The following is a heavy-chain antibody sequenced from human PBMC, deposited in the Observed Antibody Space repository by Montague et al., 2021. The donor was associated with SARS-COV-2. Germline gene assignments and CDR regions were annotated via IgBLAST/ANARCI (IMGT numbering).Heavy chain of an antibody. CDR1: GGSINTYY. CDR3: ARVTTTRTRYGSGSYRGFVAFDV. J-gene: IGHJ3*01. Sequence: SETLSLTCTVSGGSINTYYWSWIRQPPGKGLEWIGYITYSGSTNYNPSLKSRVTISEDTSKNQFSLKLSSVTAADTAVYYCARVTTTRTRYGSGSYRGFVAFDVWGQGTMVTVSS. V-gene: IGHV4-59*08. D-gene: IGHD3-10*01. CDR2: ITYSGST.